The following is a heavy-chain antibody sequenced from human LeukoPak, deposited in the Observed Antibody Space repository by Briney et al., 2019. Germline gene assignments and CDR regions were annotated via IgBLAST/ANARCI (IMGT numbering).Heavy chain of an antibody. Sequence: PGGSLRLSCAASGFTFSSYEMNWVRQAPGKGLEWVSYISSSGSTIYYADSVKGRFTISRDNAKNSLYLQMNSLRAEDTAVYYCARAPGSGSSYWGQGTLVTVSS. CDR1: GFTFSSYE. D-gene: IGHD3-10*01. V-gene: IGHV3-48*03. J-gene: IGHJ4*02. CDR2: ISSSGSTI. CDR3: ARAPGSGSSY.